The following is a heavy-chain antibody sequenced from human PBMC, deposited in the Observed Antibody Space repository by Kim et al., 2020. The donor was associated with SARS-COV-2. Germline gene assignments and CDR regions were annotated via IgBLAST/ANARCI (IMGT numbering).Heavy chain of an antibody. J-gene: IGHJ3*02. V-gene: IGHV6-1*01. Sequence: DKSGSVKSRITINADTSKNQFALQLNSVSPEDTAVYYCARDTPGQKAYDIWGQGTMVTVSS. CDR3: ARDTPGQKAYDI.